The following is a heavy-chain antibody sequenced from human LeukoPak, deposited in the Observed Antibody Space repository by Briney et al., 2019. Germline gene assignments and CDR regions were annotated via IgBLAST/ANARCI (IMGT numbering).Heavy chain of an antibody. J-gene: IGHJ4*02. Sequence: ASVKVSCKASGYTFTDYYLHWVRQAPGQGLEWMGWINPNSGGTNYAQKFQGRVTMTRDTSISTAYMELSRLRSDDTAVYYCARIRGSYYYGSGSYPFDYWGQGTLVTVSS. V-gene: IGHV1-2*02. CDR1: GYTFTDYY. CDR3: ARIRGSYYYGSGSYPFDY. D-gene: IGHD3-10*01. CDR2: INPNSGGT.